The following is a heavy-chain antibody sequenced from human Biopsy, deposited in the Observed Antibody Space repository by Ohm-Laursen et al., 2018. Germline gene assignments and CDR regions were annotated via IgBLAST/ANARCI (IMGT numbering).Heavy chain of an antibody. D-gene: IGHD1-26*01. J-gene: IGHJ4*02. CDR3: VRGTGSQYFDY. V-gene: IGHV1-18*01. CDR1: GYFFSSYG. Sequence: ASVKVSCKPSGYFFSSYGLNWVRQAPGQGLEWMGRISGYNGNTNYAQKFQGRVTMTIDSSASTAYLELRSLRSDDTAFYYCVRGTGSQYFDYWGQGTLVTVSS. CDR2: ISGYNGNT.